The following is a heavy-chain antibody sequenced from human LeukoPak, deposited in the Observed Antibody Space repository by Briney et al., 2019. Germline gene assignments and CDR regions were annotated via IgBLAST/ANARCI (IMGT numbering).Heavy chain of an antibody. CDR3: ARGQYTDGLSY. D-gene: IGHD5-24*01. Sequence: QTGGSLRLSCAASGFTFSTYWMTWVRQAPGKGLEWVAIIKPDGSEKYYVDSVKGRFTISRDNAENSLFLQMNGLRPEDTAVFYCARGQYTDGLSYWGQGTLVTVSS. V-gene: IGHV3-7*03. CDR1: GFTFSTYW. J-gene: IGHJ4*02. CDR2: IKPDGSEK.